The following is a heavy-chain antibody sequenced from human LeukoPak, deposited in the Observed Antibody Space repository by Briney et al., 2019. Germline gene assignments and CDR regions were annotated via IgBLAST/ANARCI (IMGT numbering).Heavy chain of an antibody. V-gene: IGHV4-61*05. CDR3: ARVGNGCFDC. Sequence: PSETLSLTXTVSGGSISSSSYYWGWIRQPPGKGLEWIGYIYYSGNTNYNPSLKSRVTISIDTSKNQFSLKLSSVTAADTAVYYCARVGNGCFDCWGQGTLVTVSS. CDR2: IYYSGNT. J-gene: IGHJ4*02. CDR1: GGSISSSSYY. D-gene: IGHD6-19*01.